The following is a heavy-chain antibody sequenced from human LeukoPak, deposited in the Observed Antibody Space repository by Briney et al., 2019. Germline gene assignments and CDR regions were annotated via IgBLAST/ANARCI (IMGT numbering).Heavy chain of an antibody. CDR1: GFPFSSYG. CDR3: AEYYYGSGSYPLNFDH. V-gene: IGHV3-23*01. D-gene: IGHD3-10*01. J-gene: IGHJ4*02. CDR2: IRTSAGST. Sequence: GGSLRLSCVASGFPFSSYGVGWVRQAPGKGLDWVSTIRTSAGSTYYADSVKGRFSISRDNSKNTLYLQMDSLRAEDTAVYYCAEYYYGSGSYPLNFDHWGQGTLVTVSS.